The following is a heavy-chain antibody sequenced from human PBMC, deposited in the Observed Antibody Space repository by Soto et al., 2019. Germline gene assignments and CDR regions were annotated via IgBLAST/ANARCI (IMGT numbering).Heavy chain of an antibody. J-gene: IGHJ4*02. CDR1: GFRNYG. V-gene: IGHV3-33*01. Sequence: QVQLVVSGGGVVQPGRSLRLSCAASGFRNYGMHWVRQAPGKGLEWVALIWHDGSRKHYADSVTGRFTISRDDSKNTVDLQMNSLRAEDTAVYYCARDRGDFGSGGSFFDYWGQGTLVTVSS. CDR3: ARDRGDFGSGGSFFDY. D-gene: IGHD3-10*01. CDR2: IWHDGSRK.